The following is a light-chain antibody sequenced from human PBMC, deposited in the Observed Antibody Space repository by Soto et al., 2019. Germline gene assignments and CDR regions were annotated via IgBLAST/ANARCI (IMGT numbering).Light chain of an antibody. V-gene: IGKV2-28*01. J-gene: IGKJ3*01. CDR1: QSLLHSNGYNY. CDR2: LGS. CDR3: MQALQTPPLFT. Sequence: DIVMTQSPLSLPVTPGEPASISCRSSQSLLHSNGYNYLDWYLQKPGQSPQLLIYLGSSRASGVPDRFSGSGSGTDFTLKISRVAAEDVGVYYCMQALQTPPLFTFGPGTKVDIK.